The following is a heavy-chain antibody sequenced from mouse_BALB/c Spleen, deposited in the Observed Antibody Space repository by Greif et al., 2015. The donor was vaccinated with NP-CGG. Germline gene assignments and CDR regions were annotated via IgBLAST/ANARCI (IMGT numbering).Heavy chain of an antibody. V-gene: IGHV1S81*02. Sequence: VQLQQSGAELVKPGASVKLSCKASGYTFTNYYMYWVKQRPGQGLEWIGEINPSNGGTNFNEKFKSKATLTVDKSSSTTYMQLSILTSEYSAVYYCTRYGNYRYFDVWGAGTTVTVSS. CDR3: TRYGNYRYFDV. CDR1: GYTFTNYY. D-gene: IGHD2-1*01. CDR2: INPSNGGT. J-gene: IGHJ1*01.